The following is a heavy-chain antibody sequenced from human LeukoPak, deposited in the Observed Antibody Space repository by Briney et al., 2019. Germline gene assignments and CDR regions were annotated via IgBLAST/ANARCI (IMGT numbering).Heavy chain of an antibody. CDR3: FQAAAGIRDFDP. V-gene: IGHV4-59*08. CDR1: GGSISGYY. J-gene: IGHJ5*02. CDR2: IDNSGDT. Sequence: SSETLSLTCTVSGGSISGYYWSWIRQPPGKALEWIAYIDNSGDTNSNPSLKSRVTISVDTSKHQFSLRLNSVTAADTAFYFFFQAAAGIRDFDPWGQGTLVTVSS. D-gene: IGHD6-25*01.